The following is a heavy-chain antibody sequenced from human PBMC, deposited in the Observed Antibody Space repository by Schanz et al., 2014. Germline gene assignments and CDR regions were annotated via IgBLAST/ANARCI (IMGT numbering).Heavy chain of an antibody. CDR2: LSGSGGST. CDR1: GFTVSSNH. V-gene: IGHV3-23*04. Sequence: VQLVESGGGVVQPGGSLRLSCAVSGFTVSSNHMSWVRQAPGKGLEWVSALSGSGGSTYYADSVKGRFTISRDNAKNSLYLQMNSLRAEDTAVYYCAREQIMAAAGLVDYWGHGTLVTVSS. D-gene: IGHD6-13*01. CDR3: AREQIMAAAGLVDY. J-gene: IGHJ4*01.